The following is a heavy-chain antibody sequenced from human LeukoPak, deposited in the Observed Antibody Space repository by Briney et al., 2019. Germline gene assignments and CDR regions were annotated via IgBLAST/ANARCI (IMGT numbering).Heavy chain of an antibody. V-gene: IGHV3-7*01. Sequence: GGSLRLSCAASGFIIFKSWMTWVRQAPGKGLEWVAIIKQDASETYYLDSVKGRFTISRDNAKNSIYLHMTRLRVEDTAVYYCARVAGEASGYHPFDIWGQGTMVAASS. D-gene: IGHD3-22*01. J-gene: IGHJ3*02. CDR3: ARVAGEASGYHPFDI. CDR2: IKQDASET. CDR1: GFIIFKSW.